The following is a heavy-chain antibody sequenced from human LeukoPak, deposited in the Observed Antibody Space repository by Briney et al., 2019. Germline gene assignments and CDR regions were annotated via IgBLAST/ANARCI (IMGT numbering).Heavy chain of an antibody. CDR3: ARENYDFWSGYPYNWFDP. Sequence: PSETLSLTCTVSGGSISSGDYYWSWIRQPPGKGLEWIGYIYYSGSTYYNPSLKSRVTISVDTSKNQFSLKLSSVTAADTAVHYCARENYDFWSGYPYNWFDPWGQGTLVTVSS. V-gene: IGHV4-30-4*08. CDR1: GGSISSGDYY. J-gene: IGHJ5*02. D-gene: IGHD3-3*01. CDR2: IYYSGST.